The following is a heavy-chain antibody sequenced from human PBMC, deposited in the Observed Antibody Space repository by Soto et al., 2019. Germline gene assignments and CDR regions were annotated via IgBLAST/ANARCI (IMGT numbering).Heavy chain of an antibody. D-gene: IGHD5-12*01. Sequence: GGSLRLSCAASGFTFSSYAMSWVRQAPGKGLEWVSAISGSGGSTYYADSVKGRFTISRDNSKNTLYLQMNSLRAEDTAVYYCAKLSRGYSGYDLHTFDYWGQGTLVTVS. V-gene: IGHV3-23*01. CDR3: AKLSRGYSGYDLHTFDY. J-gene: IGHJ4*02. CDR2: ISGSGGST. CDR1: GFTFSSYA.